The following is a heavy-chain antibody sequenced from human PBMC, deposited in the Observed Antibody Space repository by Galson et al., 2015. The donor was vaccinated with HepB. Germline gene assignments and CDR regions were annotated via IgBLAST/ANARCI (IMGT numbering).Heavy chain of an antibody. V-gene: IGHV3-30*18. Sequence: SLRLSCAASGFTFSNYAIYWVRQAPGKGLEWVAVISYDGRNEYYADSVKGRFTISRDNSKNTLYLQMNSLRPEDTAVYYCAKDYVGYTTGWWGNYFDYWGQGTLVTVSS. CDR3: AKDYVGYTTGWWGNYFDY. D-gene: IGHD6-19*01. J-gene: IGHJ4*02. CDR2: ISYDGRNE. CDR1: GFTFSNYA.